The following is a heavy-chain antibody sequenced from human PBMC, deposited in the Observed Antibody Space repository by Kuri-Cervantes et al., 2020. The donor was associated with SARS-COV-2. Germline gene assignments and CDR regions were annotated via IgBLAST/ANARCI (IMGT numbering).Heavy chain of an antibody. V-gene: IGHV1-2*02. CDR3: ARDPGYCSGVTCLVY. D-gene: IGHD2-15*01. CDR1: AYTFTAYY. J-gene: IGHJ4*02. CDR2: INPYNGDT. Sequence: ASVKVSCKASAYTFTAYYINWVRQAPGQGLEWMGWINPYNGDTNYAQKFQGRVTLTRDTSISTAYMELNRLRSDDTAVYYCARDPGYCSGVTCLVYWGQGTLVTVSS.